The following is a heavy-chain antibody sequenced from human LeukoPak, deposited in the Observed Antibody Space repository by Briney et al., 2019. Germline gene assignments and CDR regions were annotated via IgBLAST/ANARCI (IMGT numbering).Heavy chain of an antibody. CDR1: GGTFSSYA. D-gene: IGHD3-10*01. CDR2: IIPILGIA. J-gene: IGHJ5*02. Sequence: VASVKVSCKASGGTFSSYAISWVRQAPGQGLEWMGRIIPILGIANYAQKFQGRVTITADKSTSTAYMELSSLRSEDTAVYYCARDPLVRGVTVAAWGQGTLVAVSS. V-gene: IGHV1-69*04. CDR3: ARDPLVRGVTVAA.